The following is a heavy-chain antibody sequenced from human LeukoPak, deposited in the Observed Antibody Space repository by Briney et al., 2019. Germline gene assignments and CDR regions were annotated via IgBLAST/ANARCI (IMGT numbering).Heavy chain of an antibody. Sequence: ASVKASCKASGGTFSSYAISWVRQAPGQGLEWMGGIIPIFGTANYAQKFQGRVTITTDESTSTAYMELSSLRSEDTAVYYCARVDDSSGYYYGAFDYWGQGTLVTVSS. CDR2: IIPIFGTA. D-gene: IGHD3-22*01. J-gene: IGHJ4*02. CDR3: ARVDDSSGYYYGAFDY. V-gene: IGHV1-69*05. CDR1: GGTFSSYA.